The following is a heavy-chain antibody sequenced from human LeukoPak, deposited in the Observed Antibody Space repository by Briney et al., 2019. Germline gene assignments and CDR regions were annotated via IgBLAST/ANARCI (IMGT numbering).Heavy chain of an antibody. Sequence: PGGSLRLPCAASGFTFSSYAMTWVRQAPGTGLEWVSTISGSGGSTFYADSVKGRFTISRDNSKNTLYLQMNSLRAEGTALYYCAKKQGQWLILYFFDYWGQGALVTVSS. V-gene: IGHV3-23*01. CDR1: GFTFSSYA. J-gene: IGHJ4*02. CDR2: ISGSGGST. D-gene: IGHD6-19*01. CDR3: AKKQGQWLILYFFDY.